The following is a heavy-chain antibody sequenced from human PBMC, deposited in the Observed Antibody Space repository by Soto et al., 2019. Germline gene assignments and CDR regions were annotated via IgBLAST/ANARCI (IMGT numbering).Heavy chain of an antibody. D-gene: IGHD6-19*01. V-gene: IGHV4-59*08. J-gene: IGHJ5*02. CDR3: VFHPGYSSGWGFDP. CDR1: GGSIRSYY. Sequence: SQTLSLTCTVSGGSIRSYYWSWIRQPPGKGLEWIGYIYYSGSTNYNPSLKSRVTISVDTSKNQFSLKLSSVTAADTAVYYCVFHPGYSSGWGFDPWGQGTLVTVSS. CDR2: IYYSGST.